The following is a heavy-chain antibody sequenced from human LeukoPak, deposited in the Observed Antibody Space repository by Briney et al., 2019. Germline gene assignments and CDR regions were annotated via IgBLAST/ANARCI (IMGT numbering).Heavy chain of an antibody. Sequence: ASVKVSCKASGFTFTDYYVHWVRQAPGQGLEWMGWMNPNSGNTGYAQKFQGRVTMTRNTSISTAYMELSSLRSEDTAVYYCARGTMIDGDWGQGTLVTVSS. CDR3: ARGTMIDGD. V-gene: IGHV1-8*02. D-gene: IGHD3-22*01. J-gene: IGHJ4*02. CDR2: MNPNSGNT. CDR1: GFTFTDYY.